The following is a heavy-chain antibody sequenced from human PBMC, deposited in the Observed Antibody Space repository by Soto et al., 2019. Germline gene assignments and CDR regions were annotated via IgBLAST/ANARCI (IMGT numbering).Heavy chain of an antibody. CDR3: ARHRSDFWFDP. D-gene: IGHD2-21*02. Sequence: SETLSLTCSVSGGSISSSSYFWGWIRQPPGKGPEWIGSIYYSGSTYYNPSLKSRVTVSVDTSKNQFSLKLSSVTAADTAVYYCARHRSDFWFDPWGQGTLVTVSS. CDR2: IYYSGST. CDR1: GGSISSSSYF. J-gene: IGHJ5*02. V-gene: IGHV4-39*01.